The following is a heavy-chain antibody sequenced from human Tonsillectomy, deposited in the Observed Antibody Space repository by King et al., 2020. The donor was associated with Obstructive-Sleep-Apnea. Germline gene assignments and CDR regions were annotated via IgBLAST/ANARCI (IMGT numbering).Heavy chain of an antibody. D-gene: IGHD6-13*01. V-gene: IGHV3-64*01. J-gene: IGHJ4*02. CDR2: ISSNGGST. CDR3: AREGYTSSSDY. CDR1: GFTFSSYD. Sequence: VQLVESGGGLVQPGGSLRLSCAASGFTFSSYDMHWVRQAPGKGLEYVSAISSNGGSTYYANSVKGRFTISRDNLKSTMYLQMGSLRAEDMAVYYCAREGYTSSSDYWGQGTLVTVSS.